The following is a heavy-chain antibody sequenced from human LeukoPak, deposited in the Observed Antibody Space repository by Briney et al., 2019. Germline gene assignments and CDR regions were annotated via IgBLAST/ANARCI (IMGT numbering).Heavy chain of an antibody. D-gene: IGHD1-1*01. V-gene: IGHV4-39*01. CDR3: ARPVPSRLGWFDP. CDR2: IYYSGST. CDR1: GGSISSYY. J-gene: IGHJ5*02. Sequence: SETLSLTCTVSGGSISSYYWGWIRQPPGKGLEWTGTIYYSGSTYYNPSLKSRVTISVDTSKNQFSLKLSSVTAADTAVYYCARPVPSRLGWFDPWGQGTLVTVSS.